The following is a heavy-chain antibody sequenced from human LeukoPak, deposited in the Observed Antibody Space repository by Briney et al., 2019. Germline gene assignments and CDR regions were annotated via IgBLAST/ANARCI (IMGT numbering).Heavy chain of an antibody. D-gene: IGHD4-23*01. CDR1: GGSFSGYY. CDR2: INHSGST. J-gene: IGHJ4*02. Sequence: PSETLFLTCAVYGGSFSGYYWSWIRQPPGKGLEWIGEINHSGSTNYNPSLKSRVTISVDTSKNQFSLKLSSVTAADTAVYYCARGVGYGGNSGDYWGQGTLVTVSS. V-gene: IGHV4-34*01. CDR3: ARGVGYGGNSGDY.